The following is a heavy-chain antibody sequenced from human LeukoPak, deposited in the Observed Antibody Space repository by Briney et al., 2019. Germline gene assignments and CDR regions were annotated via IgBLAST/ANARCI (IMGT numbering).Heavy chain of an antibody. CDR3: AREGYGDYAEAFDI. CDR1: GFNLSNYS. J-gene: IGHJ3*02. D-gene: IGHD4-17*01. CDR2: ISSSGTYI. V-gene: IGHV3-21*06. Sequence: PGGSLRLSCVASGFNLSNYSMNWVRQAPGKGLEWVSSISSSGTYIYHADSVKGRFTVSRDNAKNSLFLQMNSLRAEDTAVYYCAREGYGDYAEAFDIWGQGTMVTVSS.